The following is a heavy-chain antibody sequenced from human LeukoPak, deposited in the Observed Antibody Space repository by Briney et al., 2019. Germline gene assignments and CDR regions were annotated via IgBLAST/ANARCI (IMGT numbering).Heavy chain of an antibody. J-gene: IGHJ3*02. CDR1: ADSFSSHY. CDR3: ARDLVTVTKGFDI. Sequence: SETLSLTCAVSADSFSSHYWTWIRQSPGRGLEWIGYISYIGSTNYNPSLKSRVTISIDTSKNQFSLKLRSVTAADTAVYYCARDLVTVTKGFDIWGQGTMVSVSS. D-gene: IGHD4-17*01. V-gene: IGHV4-59*11. CDR2: ISYIGST.